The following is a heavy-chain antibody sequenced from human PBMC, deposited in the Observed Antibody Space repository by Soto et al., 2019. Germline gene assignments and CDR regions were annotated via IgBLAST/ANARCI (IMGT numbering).Heavy chain of an antibody. CDR1: GGSISSYY. Sequence: SETLSLTCTVSGGSISSYYWSWIRQPPGKGLEWIGYIYYSGSTNYNPSLKSRVTISVDTSKNQFSLKLSSVTAADTAMYDCARFWSGSYGLDCWGQGTKVTGSS. J-gene: IGHJ6*02. CDR2: IYYSGST. CDR3: ARFWSGSYGLDC. V-gene: IGHV4-59*01. D-gene: IGHD3-3*01.